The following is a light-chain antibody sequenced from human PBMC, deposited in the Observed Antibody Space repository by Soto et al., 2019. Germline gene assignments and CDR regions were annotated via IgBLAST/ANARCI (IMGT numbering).Light chain of an antibody. J-gene: IGKJ4*01. CDR1: QSVSSSY. CDR2: GAS. Sequence: EIVLTQSPGTLSLSPGERATLSCRASQSVSSSYLAWYQQKPGQAPRLLIYGASSRATGIPDRFSGSGSGTDFTLTIRRLEPEAFAVYYCQQYGSSPLTLAEGPRWRSN. CDR3: QQYGSSPLT. V-gene: IGKV3-20*01.